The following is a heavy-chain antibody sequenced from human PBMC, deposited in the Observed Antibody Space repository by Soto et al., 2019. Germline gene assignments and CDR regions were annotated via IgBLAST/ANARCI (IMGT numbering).Heavy chain of an antibody. Sequence: PGESLELWCNASVLPFISYSLDVVRDMPGKGLQWMGNIVSSDSSAKYSPSLVGQVTISVDRSINTAYLQWSSLKASDTAIYYCGTWRGSSWFDYWGPGTLVTVSS. CDR2: IVSSDSSA. J-gene: IGHJ4*02. CDR1: VLPFISYS. CDR3: GTWRGSSWFDY. D-gene: IGHD2-2*01. V-gene: IGHV5-51*01.